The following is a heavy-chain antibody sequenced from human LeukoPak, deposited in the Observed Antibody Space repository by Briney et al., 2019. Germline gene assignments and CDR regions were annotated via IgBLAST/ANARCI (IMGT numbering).Heavy chain of an antibody. V-gene: IGHV3-74*01. CDR3: ATARNFRFEY. Sequence: GGSLRLSCATSGLTFRTTWMHWVRQAPGKGLMWVPRMNGEGTTIDYADSVKGRFTVSRDYAKNTLFLQMNNLRTEDTALYFCATARNFRFEYWGQGSLVIVSA. CDR1: GLTFRTTW. CDR2: MNGEGTTI. D-gene: IGHD1-7*01. J-gene: IGHJ4*02.